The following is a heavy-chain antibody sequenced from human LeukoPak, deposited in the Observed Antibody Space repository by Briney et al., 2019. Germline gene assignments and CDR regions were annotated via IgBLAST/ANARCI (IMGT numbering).Heavy chain of an antibody. V-gene: IGHV5-51*01. J-gene: IGHJ5*02. CDR2: IYPGDSDT. Sequence: GESLKISCKGSGYTFTRYWIGWVRQMPGKGLEWMAIIYPGDSDTRYSPSFQGQVTISVDKSISTAYMQWSSLKPSDTAIYYCVRTSGWYSSWFDPWGQGTLVTVSS. CDR1: GYTFTRYW. CDR3: VRTSGWYSSWFDP. D-gene: IGHD6-19*01.